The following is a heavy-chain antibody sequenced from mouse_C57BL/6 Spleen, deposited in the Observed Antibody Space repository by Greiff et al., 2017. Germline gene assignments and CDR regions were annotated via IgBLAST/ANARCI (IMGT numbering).Heavy chain of an antibody. J-gene: IGHJ4*01. CDR1: GYTFTSYW. CDR3: ARGSDYDGIYAMDY. Sequence: VQLQQPGAELVMPGASVKLSCKASGYTFTSYWMHWVKQRPGQGLEWSGEIDPSDSYTNYNQKFKGKSTLTVDKSSSTAYMQLSSLTSEDSAVYYCARGSDYDGIYAMDYWGQGTSVTVSS. CDR2: IDPSDSYT. D-gene: IGHD2-4*01. V-gene: IGHV1-69*01.